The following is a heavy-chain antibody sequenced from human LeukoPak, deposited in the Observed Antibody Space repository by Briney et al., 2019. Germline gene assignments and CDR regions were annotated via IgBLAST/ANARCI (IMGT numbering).Heavy chain of an antibody. J-gene: IGHJ3*02. CDR1: GFSFPNYW. Sequence: GESLKISCKGSGFSFPNYWIGWVRQMPGKGLEWMGIIYPEDSDTRYSPSFQGHVTMTADTSIMTAYLRWSSLKASDTAMHYCARETFGGTAFDIWGQGTMVTVSS. V-gene: IGHV5-51*01. CDR2: IYPEDSDT. CDR3: ARETFGGTAFDI. D-gene: IGHD3-10*01.